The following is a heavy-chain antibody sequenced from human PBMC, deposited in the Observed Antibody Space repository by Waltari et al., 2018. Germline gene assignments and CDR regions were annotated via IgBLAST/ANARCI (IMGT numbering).Heavy chain of an antibody. V-gene: IGHV1-18*01. Sequence: QLVQSGAEVKKPGASVKVSCKGSGYIFSNYGVTWVRQAPGQGLEWLGWISGYNGDAKNEEKVEGRVTMTRDTSTSTAYMEIRGLRSDDTAVYFCARDDVDSSAFGGFWGQGTQVTVSS. CDR2: ISGYNGDA. D-gene: IGHD3-16*01. CDR1: GYIFSNYG. J-gene: IGHJ4*02. CDR3: ARDDVDSSAFGGF.